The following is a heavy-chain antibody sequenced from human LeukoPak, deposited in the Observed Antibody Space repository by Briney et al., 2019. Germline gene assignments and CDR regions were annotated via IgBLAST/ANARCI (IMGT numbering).Heavy chain of an antibody. CDR2: IYHSGST. J-gene: IGHJ4*02. CDR1: GGSISSGGYY. D-gene: IGHD4-17*01. V-gene: IGHV4-30-2*01. Sequence: SETLSLTCTVSGGSISSGGYYWSWIRQPPGKGLEWIGYIYHSGSTYYNPSLKSRDTISVDRSKNQFSLKLSSVTAADTAVYYCASTTVTSPNFDYWGQGTLVTVSS. CDR3: ASTTVTSPNFDY.